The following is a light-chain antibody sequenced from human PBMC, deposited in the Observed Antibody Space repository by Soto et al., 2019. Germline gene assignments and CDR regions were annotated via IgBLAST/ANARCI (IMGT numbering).Light chain of an antibody. CDR1: QSVRTN. CDR2: DAS. Sequence: EIVMTQSPATLSVSPGERVTLSCRAIQSVRTNLAWYLQRPGQAPRLLMYDASTRATGIPARFSGSGSGTEFTLTITSLQSEDFAVYYCQQYNNWPRTFGQGTKLEIK. V-gene: IGKV3-15*01. J-gene: IGKJ2*01. CDR3: QQYNNWPRT.